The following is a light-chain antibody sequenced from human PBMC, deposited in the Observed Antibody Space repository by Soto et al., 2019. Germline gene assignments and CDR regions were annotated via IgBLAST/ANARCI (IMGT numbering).Light chain of an antibody. CDR2: DVS. J-gene: IGLJ1*01. CDR3: SSHTSSSRYV. V-gene: IGLV2-14*01. Sequence: QSVLTQPASVSGSPGQSITISCTGTSSDVGGNHVSWYQQHPGKAPRLIIYDVSNLPSGIFNRFSGSKSDNTASLTISGLQADDEADYYCSSHTSSSRYVFGTGTKVTVL. CDR1: SSDVGGNH.